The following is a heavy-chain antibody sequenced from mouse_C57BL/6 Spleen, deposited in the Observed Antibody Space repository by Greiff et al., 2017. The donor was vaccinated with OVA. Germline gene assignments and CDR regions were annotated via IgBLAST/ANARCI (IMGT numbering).Heavy chain of an antibody. CDR2: IDPETGGT. D-gene: IGHD2-2*01. CDR1: GYTFTDYE. V-gene: IGHV1-15*01. CDR3: TRSIYYGYPMDY. Sequence: QVQLKQSGAELVRPGASVTLSCKASGYTFTDYEMHWVKQTPVHGLEWIGAIDPETGGTAYNQKFKGKAILTADKSSSTAYMELRSLTSEDSAVYYCTRSIYYGYPMDYWGQGTSVTVSS. J-gene: IGHJ4*01.